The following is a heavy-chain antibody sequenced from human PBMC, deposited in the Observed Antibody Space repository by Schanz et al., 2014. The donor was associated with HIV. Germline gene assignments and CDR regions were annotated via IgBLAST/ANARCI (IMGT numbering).Heavy chain of an antibody. J-gene: IGHJ6*02. CDR3: AKVLIPMIAVPYYGMDV. V-gene: IGHV3-9*01. Sequence: VQLVESGGGVVQPGRSLRLSCATSGFTFSACGMHWVRQAPGKGLEWVSSISWNSGSIDYADSAKGRFTISRDNAKNSLYLQMNSLRAEDTAVYYCAKVLIPMIAVPYYGMDVWGQGTTVTVSS. D-gene: IGHD3-22*01. CDR1: GFTFSACG. CDR2: ISWNSGSI.